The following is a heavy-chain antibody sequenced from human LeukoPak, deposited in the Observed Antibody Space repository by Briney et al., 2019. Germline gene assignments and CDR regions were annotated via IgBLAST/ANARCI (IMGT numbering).Heavy chain of an antibody. CDR1: GFTFSRYW. CDR2: ISSSSSYI. D-gene: IGHD2-21*02. V-gene: IGHV3-21*01. CDR3: ARDCGGDCYLSFDI. Sequence: AGGSLRLSCAASGFTFSRYWMSWVRQAPGKGLEWVSSISSSSSYIYYADSVKGRFTISRDNAKNSLYLQMNSLRAEDTAVYYCARDCGGDCYLSFDIWGQGTMVTVSS. J-gene: IGHJ3*02.